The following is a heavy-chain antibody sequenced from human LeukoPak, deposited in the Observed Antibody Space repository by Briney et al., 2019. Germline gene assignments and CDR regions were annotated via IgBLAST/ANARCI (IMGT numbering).Heavy chain of an antibody. CDR1: GFTFSSYA. Sequence: GGSLRLSCAASGFTFSSYAMSWVRQAPGKGLEWVSAISGSGGSTYYADSVKGRFTISRDNSKNTLYLQMNSLRAEDTAVYYCAKGSSGWTYYYYYMDVWGKGTTVTVSS. V-gene: IGHV3-23*01. CDR3: AKGSSGWTYYYYYMDV. D-gene: IGHD6-19*01. CDR2: ISGSGGST. J-gene: IGHJ6*03.